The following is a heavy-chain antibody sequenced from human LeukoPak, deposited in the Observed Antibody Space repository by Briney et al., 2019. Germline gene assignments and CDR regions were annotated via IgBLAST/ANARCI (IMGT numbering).Heavy chain of an antibody. V-gene: IGHV4-38-2*01. D-gene: IGHD3-10*01. CDR3: ARVIRGYYYGSGSYYNPNFYFDY. CDR2: IYHSGST. J-gene: IGHJ4*02. Sequence: SETLSLTCAVSGYSISSGYYWGWIRQPPGKGLEWIGSIYHSGSTYYNPSLKSRVTISVDTSKNQFSLKLSSVTAADTAVYYCARVIRGYYYGSGSYYNPNFYFDYCGQGTLVTVSS. CDR1: GYSISSGYY.